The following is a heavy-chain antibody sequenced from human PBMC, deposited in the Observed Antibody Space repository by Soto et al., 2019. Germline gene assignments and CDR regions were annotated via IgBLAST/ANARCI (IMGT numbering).Heavy chain of an antibody. CDR3: AREPPFWSSYGFDP. Sequence: GGSLRLSCAASGFTFSDYYMSWIRQAPGKGLEWVSYISSSGSTIYYADSVKGRFTISRDNAKNSLYLQMNSLRAEDTAVYYCAREPPFWSSYGFDPWGQGTLVTVSS. J-gene: IGHJ5*02. D-gene: IGHD3-3*01. CDR2: ISSSGSTI. V-gene: IGHV3-11*01. CDR1: GFTFSDYY.